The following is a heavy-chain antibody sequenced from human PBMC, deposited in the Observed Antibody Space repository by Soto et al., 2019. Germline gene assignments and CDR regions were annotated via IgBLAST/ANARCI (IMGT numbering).Heavy chain of an antibody. CDR2: IYYSGST. D-gene: IGHD4-17*01. V-gene: IGHV4-31*03. Sequence: QVQLQESGPGLVKPSQTLSLTCTVSGGSISSGGHYWSWLRQHPGKGLEWIGYIYYSGSTYYNPFLKSRVTISVDTSKNQFSLKLSSVTAGDTAVYYCASTYGDYGLGHWGQGTLVTVSS. CDR3: ASTYGDYGLGH. CDR1: GGSISSGGHY. J-gene: IGHJ4*02.